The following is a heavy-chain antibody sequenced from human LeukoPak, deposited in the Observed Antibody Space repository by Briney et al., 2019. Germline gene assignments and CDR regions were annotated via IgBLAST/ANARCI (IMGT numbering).Heavy chain of an antibody. J-gene: IGHJ6*03. Sequence: PGGSLRLSCAASGFTVSSNYMSWVRQAPGKGLEWVANIKQDGSEKYYVDSVKGRFTISRDNAKNSLYLQMNSLRADDTAVYYCARASYYYDSSGYYYDYYMDVWGKGTTVTVSS. D-gene: IGHD3-22*01. CDR1: GFTVSSNY. CDR3: ARASYYYDSSGYYYDYYMDV. CDR2: IKQDGSEK. V-gene: IGHV3-7*01.